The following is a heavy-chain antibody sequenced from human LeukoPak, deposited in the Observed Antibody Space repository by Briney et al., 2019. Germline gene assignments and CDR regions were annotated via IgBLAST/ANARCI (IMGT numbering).Heavy chain of an antibody. CDR2: INHSGST. CDR1: GFTFDDYA. Sequence: PGGSLRLSCAASGFTFDDYAMHWVRQAPGKGLEWIGEINHSGSTNYNPSLKSRVTISVDTSKNQFSLKLSSVTAADTAVYYCARGERQLRGFSSRRYGYWGQGTLVTVSS. CDR3: ARGERQLRGFSSRRYGY. D-gene: IGHD6-13*01. V-gene: IGHV4-34*01. J-gene: IGHJ4*02.